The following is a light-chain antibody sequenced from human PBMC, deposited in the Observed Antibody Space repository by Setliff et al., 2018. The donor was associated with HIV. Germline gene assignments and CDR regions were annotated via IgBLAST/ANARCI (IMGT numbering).Light chain of an antibody. CDR1: SSDVGGYRY. CDR2: DVS. J-gene: IGLJ1*01. V-gene: IGLV2-14*03. Sequence: QSVLSQPASVSGSPGQSITISCTGTSSDVGGYRYVSWYQQHPGKAPKLMIYDVSNRPSGISNRFSASKSGNTASLTISGLQAEDEADYYCLSYTSSTPLYVFGTGTKVTVL. CDR3: LSYTSSTPLYV.